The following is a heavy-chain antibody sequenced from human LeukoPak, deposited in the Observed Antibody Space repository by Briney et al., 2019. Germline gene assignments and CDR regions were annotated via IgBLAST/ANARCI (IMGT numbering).Heavy chain of an antibody. CDR1: GFTLRTYS. J-gene: IGHJ3*02. Sequence: PGGSLRLSCAASGFTLRTYSMNWVRQAPGKGLEWVSYISGSSSTIYYADSVKGRFTISRDNAKKSLYLQMNSLRVEDTAVYYCARDSGGSYYELGCAFDIWGQGTRVTVSS. CDR3: ARDSGGSYYELGCAFDI. CDR2: ISGSSSTI. D-gene: IGHD1-26*01. V-gene: IGHV3-48*01.